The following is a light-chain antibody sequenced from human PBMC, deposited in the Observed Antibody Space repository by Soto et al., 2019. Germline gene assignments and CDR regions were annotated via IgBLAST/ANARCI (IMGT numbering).Light chain of an antibody. Sequence: IVLTQSPGTLSLSPGERATLSCRASQSVRSNYLAWYQQKPGQAPRLLIYGASSRATGIPDRFSGSGSGTDFTLTISRLEPEDFAVYYCQQYSYSRTFGQGTKVEIK. V-gene: IGKV3-20*01. CDR2: GAS. CDR3: QQYSYSRT. J-gene: IGKJ1*01. CDR1: QSVRSNY.